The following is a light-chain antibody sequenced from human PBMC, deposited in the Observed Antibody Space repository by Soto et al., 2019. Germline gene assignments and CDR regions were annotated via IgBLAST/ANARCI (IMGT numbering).Light chain of an antibody. CDR3: QQSYRTPT. V-gene: IGKV1-8*01. J-gene: IGKJ5*01. CDR2: AAS. CDR1: QGISSY. Sequence: AIRMTQSPSSFAASAGDGVTITCRASQGISSYLAWYQQKPGKAPKLLIYAASTLQSGVPSRFSGSGSGTDYTLTISSLQPEDFATYYCQQSYRTPTFGQGTRLEIK.